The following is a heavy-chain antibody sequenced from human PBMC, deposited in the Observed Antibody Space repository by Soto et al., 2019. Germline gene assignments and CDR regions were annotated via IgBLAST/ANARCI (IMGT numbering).Heavy chain of an antibody. CDR3: ARYRISGSWSKFDY. CDR2: IYYNAST. D-gene: IGHD6-13*01. J-gene: IGHJ4*02. Sequence: QVLLQESGPGLMKPSQTLSLTCTVSGLTISSASYYWSWIRQHPGKGLEWVGNIYYNASTYYSPSLKSRVTLWVDTSKNQFSLRLASVTAADTAVYYCARYRISGSWSKFDYWGQGTLVTVSS. CDR1: GLTISSASYY. V-gene: IGHV4-31*03.